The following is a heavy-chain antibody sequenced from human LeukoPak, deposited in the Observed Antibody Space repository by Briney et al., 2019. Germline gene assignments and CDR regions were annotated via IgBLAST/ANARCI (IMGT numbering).Heavy chain of an antibody. J-gene: IGHJ6*02. CDR2: ISSSSSYI. V-gene: IGHV3-21*01. Sequence: GGSLRLSCAASGFTFSSYSMNWVRQAPGKGLEWVSSISSSSSYIYYADSVKGRFTISRDNAKNSLYLQMNSLRAEDTAVYYCARDIIVATNTYYYYGMDVWGQGTTVTVSS. D-gene: IGHD5-12*01. CDR1: GFTFSSYS. CDR3: ARDIIVATNTYYYYGMDV.